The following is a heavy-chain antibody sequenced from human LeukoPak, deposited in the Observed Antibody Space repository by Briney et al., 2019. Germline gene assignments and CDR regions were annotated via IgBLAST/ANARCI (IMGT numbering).Heavy chain of an antibody. D-gene: IGHD6-13*01. V-gene: IGHV3-30*02. Sequence: GGSLRLSCAAPGFTVSSNYMSWVRQAPGKGLEWVAFIRYDGSNKYYADSVKGRFTISRDNSKNTLYLQMNSLRAEDTAVYYCAKVGYSSSSYYFDYWGQGTLVTVSS. CDR2: IRYDGSNK. J-gene: IGHJ4*02. CDR1: GFTVSSNY. CDR3: AKVGYSSSSYYFDY.